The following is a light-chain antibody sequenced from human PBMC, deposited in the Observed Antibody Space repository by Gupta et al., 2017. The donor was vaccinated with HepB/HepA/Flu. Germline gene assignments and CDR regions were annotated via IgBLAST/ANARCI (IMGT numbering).Light chain of an antibody. V-gene: IGLV2-23*02. J-gene: IGLJ1*01. CDR3: CSYAGSQTYV. Sequence: QPALTQPASMPGSPGRSIAISCTGISSDVGSYDLVSWYQHHPGKAPKVMIYEVSKRPSGVSNRFSGSKAGNTASLTISGLQAEDEADYYCCSYAGSQTYVFGTGTKVTVL. CDR2: EVS. CDR1: SSDVGSYDL.